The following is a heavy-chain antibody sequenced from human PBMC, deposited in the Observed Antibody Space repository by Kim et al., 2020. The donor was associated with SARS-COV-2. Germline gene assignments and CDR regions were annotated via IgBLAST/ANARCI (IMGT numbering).Heavy chain of an antibody. CDR3: AREKWELLYWFDP. Sequence: GGSLRLSCAASGFTFSDYYMSWIRQAPGKGLEWVSYISSSGSTIYYADSVKGRFTISRDNAKNSLYLQMNSLRAEDTAVYYCAREKWELLYWFDPWGQGTLVTVSS. D-gene: IGHD1-26*01. CDR1: GFTFSDYY. J-gene: IGHJ5*02. V-gene: IGHV3-11*01. CDR2: ISSSGSTI.